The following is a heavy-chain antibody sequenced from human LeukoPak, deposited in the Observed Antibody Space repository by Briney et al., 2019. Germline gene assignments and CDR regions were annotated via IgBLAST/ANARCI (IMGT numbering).Heavy chain of an antibody. V-gene: IGHV1-24*01. CDR3: ARVDSSSSSWYYFDY. J-gene: IGHJ4*02. CDR1: GYTLTELS. CDR2: FDPEDGET. Sequence: ASVKVSCKVSGYTLTELSMHWVRQAPGKGLEWMGGFDPEDGETIYAQKFQGRVTMTRNTSISTAYMELSSLRSEDTAVYYCARVDSSSSSWYYFDYWGQGTLVTVSS. D-gene: IGHD6-13*01.